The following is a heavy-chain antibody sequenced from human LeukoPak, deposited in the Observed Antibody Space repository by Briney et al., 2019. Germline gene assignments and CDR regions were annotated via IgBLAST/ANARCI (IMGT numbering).Heavy chain of an antibody. CDR3: ASGGRSTSWIRDLSDP. CDR2: ISSSSSYI. Sequence: PSETLSLTCTVSGGSISSSSYYWGWIRQPPGKGLEWVSSISSSSSYIYYADSVKGRFTISRDNAKNSLYLQMNSLRAEDTAVYYCASGGRSTSWIRDLSDPWGQGTLVTVSS. V-gene: IGHV3-21*01. J-gene: IGHJ5*02. D-gene: IGHD2-2*01. CDR1: GGSISSSS.